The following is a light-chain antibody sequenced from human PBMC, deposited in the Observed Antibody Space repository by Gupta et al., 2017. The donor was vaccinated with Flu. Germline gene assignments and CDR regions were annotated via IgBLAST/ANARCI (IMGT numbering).Light chain of an antibody. CDR2: WAS. Sequence: NCKSSQNGLYSANNKNYLAWYQHKPGQPPRLLIYWASTRESGVPDRFSGSGSGTDFTLTISSLQAEDVAVYYCHQYTTTPWTFGQGTKVEIK. J-gene: IGKJ1*01. CDR3: HQYTTTPWT. CDR1: QNGLYSANNKNY. V-gene: IGKV4-1*01.